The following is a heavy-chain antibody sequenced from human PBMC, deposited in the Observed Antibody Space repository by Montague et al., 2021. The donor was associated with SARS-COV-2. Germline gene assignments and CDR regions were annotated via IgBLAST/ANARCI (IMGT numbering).Heavy chain of an antibody. CDR2: IYHSGTT. V-gene: IGHV4-38-2*02. CDR1: GYSISSGYY. J-gene: IGHJ3*02. D-gene: IGHD5-24*01. Sequence: SENLSLTCTVSGYSISSGYYWGWIRKFPGKGLEWIGSIYHSGTTYYNPSLKSRVTISVDTSKNQFSLKMYSVTAADTAQFYCARDRTFRDGYLDAFEIWGQGTMVTVSS. CDR3: ARDRTFRDGYLDAFEI.